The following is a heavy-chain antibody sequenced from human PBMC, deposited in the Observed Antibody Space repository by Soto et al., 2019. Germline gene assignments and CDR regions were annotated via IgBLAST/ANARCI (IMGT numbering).Heavy chain of an antibody. D-gene: IGHD5-12*01. J-gene: IGHJ4*02. CDR2: SKNKPNDYTT. CDR1: GFTFSDHY. V-gene: IGHV3-72*01. Sequence: DVQLVQSGGGLVQPGGSLRLSCAASGFTFSDHYMDWVRQAPGKGLEWVGRSKNKPNDYTTEYAASVKGRFTISRDDSQNSLYLQKNSLKSEDTAVYYWARGGYSGYDSLYYWGQGTLVTVSS. CDR3: ARGGYSGYDSLYY.